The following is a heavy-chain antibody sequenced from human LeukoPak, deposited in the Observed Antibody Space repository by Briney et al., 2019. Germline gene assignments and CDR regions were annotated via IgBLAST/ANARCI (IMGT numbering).Heavy chain of an antibody. V-gene: IGHV1-2*02. CDR1: GYTFTGYY. Sequence: ASVKVSCKAPGYTFTGYYMHWVRQAPGQGLEWMGWINPNSGGTNYAQKFQGRVTMTRDTSISTAYMELSRLRSDDTAVYYSARDPGSNWFDPWGQGTLVTVSS. D-gene: IGHD3-10*01. J-gene: IGHJ5*02. CDR2: INPNSGGT. CDR3: ARDPGSNWFDP.